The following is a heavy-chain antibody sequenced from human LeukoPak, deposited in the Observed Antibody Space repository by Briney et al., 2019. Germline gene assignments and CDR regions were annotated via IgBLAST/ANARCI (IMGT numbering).Heavy chain of an antibody. CDR3: ARTEDSSSWYEYYYYMDV. Sequence: PSETLSLTCTVSGGSISSYYWSWIRQPAGKGLEWIGRIYTSGSTNYNPSLKSRVTMSVDTSKNQFSLKLSSVTAADTAVYYCARTEDSSSWYEYYYYMDVWGKGTTVTVSS. J-gene: IGHJ6*03. D-gene: IGHD6-13*01. V-gene: IGHV4-4*07. CDR2: IYTSGST. CDR1: GGSISSYY.